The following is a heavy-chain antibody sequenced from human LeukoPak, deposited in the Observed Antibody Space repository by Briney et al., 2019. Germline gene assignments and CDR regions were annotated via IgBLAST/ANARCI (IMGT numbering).Heavy chain of an antibody. CDR3: ARDGPYDFWSGYYTGGYYYYGMDV. D-gene: IGHD3-3*01. V-gene: IGHV4-59*01. CDR2: IYYSGST. CDR1: GGSFSSYY. J-gene: IGHJ6*02. Sequence: SETLSLTCAVYGGSFSSYYWSWIRQPPGKGLEWIGYIYYSGSTNYNPSLKSRVTISVDTSKNQFSLKLSSVTAADTAVYYCARDGPYDFWSGYYTGGYYYYGMDVWGQGTTVTVSS.